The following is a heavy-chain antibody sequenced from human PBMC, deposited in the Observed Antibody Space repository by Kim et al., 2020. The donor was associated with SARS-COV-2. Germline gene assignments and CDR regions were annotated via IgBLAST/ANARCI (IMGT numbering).Heavy chain of an antibody. CDR2: RT. V-gene: IGHV3-74*01. Sequence: RTTYAESVKGRFTVSRDNAKNTLYLQMNNLRAEDTAMYYCASRIYTSFDSWGQGTLVTVSS. CDR3: ASRIYTSFDS. J-gene: IGHJ4*02.